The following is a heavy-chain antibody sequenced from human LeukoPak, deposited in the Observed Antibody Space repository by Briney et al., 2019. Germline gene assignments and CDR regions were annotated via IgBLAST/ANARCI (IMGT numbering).Heavy chain of an antibody. J-gene: IGHJ3*02. Sequence: SETLSLTCAVYGGSFSGYYWSWIRQHPGKGLEWIGYIYHRGDTYYNPSLASRVVISIDTSKNQLSLKLTSVTVADTAVYYCARVVSSSGFYYELFDIWGQGTMVTVSS. CDR2: IYHRGDT. V-gene: IGHV4-34*09. CDR1: GGSFSGYY. D-gene: IGHD6-25*01. CDR3: ARVVSSSGFYYELFDI.